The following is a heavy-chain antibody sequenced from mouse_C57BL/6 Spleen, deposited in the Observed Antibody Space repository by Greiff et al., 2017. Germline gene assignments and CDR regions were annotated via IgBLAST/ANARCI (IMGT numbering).Heavy chain of an antibody. Sequence: EVQRVESGPGLVKPSQSLSLTCSVTGYSITSGYYWNWIRQFPGNKLEWMGYISYDGSNNYNPSLKNRISITRDTSKNQFFLKLNSVTTEDTATYYCAREPGTGFDYWGQGTTLTVSS. D-gene: IGHD4-1*01. CDR3: AREPGTGFDY. V-gene: IGHV3-6*01. CDR2: ISYDGSN. CDR1: GYSITSGYY. J-gene: IGHJ2*01.